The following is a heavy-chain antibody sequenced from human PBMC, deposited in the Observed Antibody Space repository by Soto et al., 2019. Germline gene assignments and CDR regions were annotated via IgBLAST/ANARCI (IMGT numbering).Heavy chain of an antibody. CDR1: GGSVDSGAFS. CDR3: ARIHWAQSSLDY. J-gene: IGHJ4*02. V-gene: IGHV4-30-2*01. CDR2: VTHSGTA. Sequence: PSETLSPTWAVSGGSVDSGAFSVSWIPQPPGKVLERIGYVTHSGTAYSIPSLNGRLTLSVDSSQTQFSLKLTSVTAADSAFYYCARIHWAQSSLDYWGRGILVTFSS. D-gene: IGHD6-19*01.